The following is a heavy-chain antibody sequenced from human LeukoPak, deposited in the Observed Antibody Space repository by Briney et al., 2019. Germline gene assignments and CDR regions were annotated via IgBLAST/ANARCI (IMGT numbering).Heavy chain of an antibody. V-gene: IGHV3-7*04. J-gene: IGHJ4*02. D-gene: IGHD2-15*01. CDR1: GFIFSSYW. CDR2: IEKDGSEK. CDR3: VGGAGWQSDY. Sequence: QPGGSLRLSCVASGFIFSSYWMNWVRQAPGKGPEWVANIEKDGSEKNYVDSVKGRFTISRDNAKSSVYLQMNNLRAEDTAVYYCVGGAGWQSDYWGQGTPVAVSS.